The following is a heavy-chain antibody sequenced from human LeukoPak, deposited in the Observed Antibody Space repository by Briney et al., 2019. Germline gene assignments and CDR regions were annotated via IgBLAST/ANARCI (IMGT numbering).Heavy chain of an antibody. J-gene: IGHJ4*02. CDR2: TSYDGSNK. CDR1: GFTFSSYG. CDR3: ARPGIAAAGTGYFDY. D-gene: IGHD6-13*01. V-gene: IGHV3-30*03. Sequence: PGRSLRPSCAASGFTFSSYGMHWVRQAPGKGLEWVAVTSYDGSNKYYADSVKGRFTISRDNSKNTLYLQMNSLRAEDTAVYYCARPGIAAAGTGYFDYWGQGTLVTVSS.